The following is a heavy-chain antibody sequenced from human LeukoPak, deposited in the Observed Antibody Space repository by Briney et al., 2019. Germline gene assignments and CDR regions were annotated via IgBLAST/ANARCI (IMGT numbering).Heavy chain of an antibody. D-gene: IGHD3-22*01. CDR1: GGSFSGYY. J-gene: IGHJ6*03. CDR2: MNPSGST. Sequence: SETLSLTCAVYGGSFSGYYRTWIRQTPEKGLEWIGEMNPSGSTNYNPSLKSRVTISVDTSKNQFSLELSSVTAADTAVYYCPRGRQHVTMIVVVMTAVPYYLDVWGKGTTVTVS. CDR3: PRGRQHVTMIVVVMTAVPYYLDV. V-gene: IGHV4-34*01.